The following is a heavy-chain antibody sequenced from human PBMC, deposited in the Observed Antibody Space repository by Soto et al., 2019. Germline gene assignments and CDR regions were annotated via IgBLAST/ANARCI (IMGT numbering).Heavy chain of an antibody. CDR2: IYYSGRT. Sequence: PWATQSLTSTVSRCYRKDDCRTWIRRPPGKGLEWIGYIYYSGRTNYNPSLKSRVSISVDTSKNHFSLQLRSVTAADTAIYYCASGPRALITTFFAYRGQGHPVTVSA. J-gene: IGHJ6*01. CDR1: RCYRKDDC. CDR3: ASGPRALITTFFAY. V-gene: IGHV4-59*01. D-gene: IGHD1-20*01.